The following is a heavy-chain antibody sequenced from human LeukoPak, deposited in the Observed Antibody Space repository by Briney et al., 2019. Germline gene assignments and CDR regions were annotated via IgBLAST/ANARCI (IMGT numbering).Heavy chain of an antibody. J-gene: IGHJ4*02. CDR3: ATYTLSQFWSGYYHFDY. V-gene: IGHV1-69*05. Sequence: ASVKVSCKASGGNLISYAVSWVQQAPGQGLEWMGGIIPMFGTSNYAQKFQGRVTITTDESTTTAYMELSSLSSEDTAVYYCATYTLSQFWSGYYHFDYWGQGTLVSVSS. D-gene: IGHD3-3*01. CDR1: GGNLISYA. CDR2: IIPMFGTS.